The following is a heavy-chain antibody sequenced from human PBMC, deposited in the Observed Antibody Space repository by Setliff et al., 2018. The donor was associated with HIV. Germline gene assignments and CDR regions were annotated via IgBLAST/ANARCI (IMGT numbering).Heavy chain of an antibody. D-gene: IGHD1-26*01. Sequence: ASVKVSCKAFGYTFSTNAIHWVRQAPGQRLEWMGYINAGNGNTKYSQKFQGRVTITRDTSASTAYMELSSLRSEDTAVYYCARVGTYSGSYRDAFDIWGQGTMVTVSS. V-gene: IGHV1-3*01. CDR1: GYTFSTNA. J-gene: IGHJ3*02. CDR3: ARVGTYSGSYRDAFDI. CDR2: INAGNGNT.